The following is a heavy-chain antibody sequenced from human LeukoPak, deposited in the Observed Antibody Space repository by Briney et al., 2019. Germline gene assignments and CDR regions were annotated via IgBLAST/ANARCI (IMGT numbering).Heavy chain of an antibody. J-gene: IGHJ3*02. CDR3: ARGFDNHQDCSGFYYAAFGI. CDR2: VYTSGRT. Sequence: PSETLSLTCTVSGGSISSYYWNWIRQPAGKGLEWIGRVYTSGRTNYSPSLKSRVTMSVDTSKNQFSLNLTSVTAADTAVYYCARGFDNHQDCSGFYYAAFGIWGQGTMVTVSS. D-gene: IGHD3-22*01. CDR1: GGSISSYY. V-gene: IGHV4-4*07.